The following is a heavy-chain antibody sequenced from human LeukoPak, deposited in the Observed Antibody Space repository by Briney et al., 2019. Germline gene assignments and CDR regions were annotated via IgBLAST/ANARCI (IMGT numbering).Heavy chain of an antibody. CDR1: GYTFTGYA. CDR2: INPEKRDT. V-gene: IGHV1-2*02. D-gene: IGHD5-12*01. J-gene: IGHJ4*01. Sequence: ASVKVSCKASGYTFTGYAIHWVRQAPGQGLEWMGWINPEKRDTGYAHKFQGRVTMTSDTSISTAYMELSSLRSDDTAVYYCAKKVRGPSHPLDFWGHGTLVTVSS. CDR3: AKKVRGPSHPLDF.